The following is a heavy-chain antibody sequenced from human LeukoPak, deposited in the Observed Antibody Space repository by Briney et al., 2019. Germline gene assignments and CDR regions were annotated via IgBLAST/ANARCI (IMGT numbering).Heavy chain of an antibody. CDR1: GXTFSTYW. J-gene: IGHJ4*02. D-gene: IGHD1-26*01. CDR2: INTDGRNT. Sequence: GGSLRLSCAASGXTFSTYWMYWVRQAPGKGLVWVSRINTDGRNTGYADSVKGRFTISRDNAKNTLYLQMTILTAEDTAVYYCARVGKSGSYYYFDYWGQGTLVTVSS. V-gene: IGHV3-74*01. CDR3: ARVGKSGSYYYFDY.